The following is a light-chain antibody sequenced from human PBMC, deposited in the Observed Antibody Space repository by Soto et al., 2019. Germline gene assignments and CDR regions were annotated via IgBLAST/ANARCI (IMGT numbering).Light chain of an antibody. CDR1: NIGSKS. CDR3: QVWDSSSDHVV. V-gene: IGLV3-21*02. CDR2: GDS. Sequence: SYVLTHPPSVSVAPGQTARITCGRSNIGSKSVHWYQQKPGQAPVLVVYGDSDRPSGIPERFSGSNSENTATLTISRVEAGDEADYYCQVWDSSSDHVVFGGGTKLTVL. J-gene: IGLJ3*02.